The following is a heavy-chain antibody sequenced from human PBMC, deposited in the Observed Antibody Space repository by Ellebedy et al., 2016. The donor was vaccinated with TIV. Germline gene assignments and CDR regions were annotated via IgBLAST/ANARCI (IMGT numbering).Heavy chain of an antibody. V-gene: IGHV3-7*03. J-gene: IGHJ2*01. CDR1: GFTFSNYW. CDR3: ARSRKTDWYFDL. CDR2: IKQDGSEK. Sequence: PGGSLRLSCAASGFTFSNYWMTWVRQAPGKGPECVANIKQDGSEKDYVDSVKGRFTISRDNAKNSLYLQMNSLRAEDTAVYYCARSRKTDWYFDLWGRGTLVTVSS. D-gene: IGHD1-1*01.